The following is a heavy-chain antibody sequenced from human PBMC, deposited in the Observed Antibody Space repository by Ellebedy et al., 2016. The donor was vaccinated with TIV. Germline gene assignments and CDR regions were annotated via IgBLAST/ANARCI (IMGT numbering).Heavy chain of an antibody. CDR1: GFTFRSYW. CDR2: IKYDGSEK. CDR3: ERWYDDSWTGYYT. Sequence: PGGSLRLSCAASGFTFRSYWMSWVRQAPGQGLEWVANIKYDGSEKYYVDSVKGRFTISRDNAKKSLYRQMDSLRAEDTALYCCERWYDDSWTGYYTWGQGTLVTVSS. J-gene: IGHJ5*02. V-gene: IGHV3-7*02. D-gene: IGHD3-3*01.